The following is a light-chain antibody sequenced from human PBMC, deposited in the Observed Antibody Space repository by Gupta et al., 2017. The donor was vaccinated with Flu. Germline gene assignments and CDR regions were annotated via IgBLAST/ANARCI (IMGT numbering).Light chain of an antibody. J-gene: IGKJ2*01. CDR3: LQTPHTPYT. Sequence: DVVLIQSPPSLAVTPGEPASISCESSQTLMHGSGNSYLHWYLQRPGQSPQLLIYLVSSRASGVPDRFSGSGSGSEFTLTISRVEADDVGFYCCLQTPHTPYTFGQGTKLEIK. CDR2: LVS. V-gene: IGKV2-28*01. CDR1: QTLMHGSGNSY.